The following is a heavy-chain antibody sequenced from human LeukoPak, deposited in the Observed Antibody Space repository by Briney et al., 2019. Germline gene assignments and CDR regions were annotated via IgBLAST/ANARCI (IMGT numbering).Heavy chain of an antibody. D-gene: IGHD6-13*01. J-gene: IGHJ5*02. CDR2: INTNTGNP. Sequence: GASVKVSCKASGYTFTSYAMNWVRQAPGQGLEWMGWINTNTGNPTYAQGFTGRFVFSLDTSVSTAYYCARDPYTSSSWYRGRANNWFDPWGQGTLVTVSS. CDR3: ANNWFDP. V-gene: IGHV7-4-1*01. CDR1: GYTFTSYA.